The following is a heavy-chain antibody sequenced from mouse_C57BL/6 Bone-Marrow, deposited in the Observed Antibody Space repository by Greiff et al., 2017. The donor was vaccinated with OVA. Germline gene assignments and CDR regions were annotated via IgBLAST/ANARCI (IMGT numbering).Heavy chain of an antibody. Sequence: QVQLQQPGTELVKPGASVKLSCKASGYTFTSYWMHWVKQRPGQGLEWIGNINPSNGGTNYNEKFKSKATLTVDKSSSTAYMQLSSLTSEDSAVDYCARSGSNYDYAMDYWGQGTSVTVSS. V-gene: IGHV1-53*01. CDR3: ARSGSNYDYAMDY. J-gene: IGHJ4*01. CDR1: GYTFTSYW. CDR2: INPSNGGT. D-gene: IGHD2-5*01.